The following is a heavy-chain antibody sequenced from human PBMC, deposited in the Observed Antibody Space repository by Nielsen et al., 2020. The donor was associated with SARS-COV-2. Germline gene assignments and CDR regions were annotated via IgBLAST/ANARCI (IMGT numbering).Heavy chain of an antibody. CDR3: ARGAPYSYADY. CDR2: INSDGLST. V-gene: IGHV3-74*01. D-gene: IGHD5-18*01. CDR1: GFTFSNYW. J-gene: IGHJ4*02. Sequence: GESLKISCAASGFTFSNYWMHWVRQAPGKGLVWVSRINSDGLSTSYADSVKGRFTISRDNAKNTLYVLMNSLRVEDTAVYYCARGAPYSYADYWGQGTLVTVSS.